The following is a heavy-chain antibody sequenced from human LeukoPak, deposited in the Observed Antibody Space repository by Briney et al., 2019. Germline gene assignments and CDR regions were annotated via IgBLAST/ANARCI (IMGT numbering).Heavy chain of an antibody. CDR3: AKRVVVPTVTYYFDY. CDR2: ITDSGGRT. V-gene: IGHV3-23*01. J-gene: IGHJ4*02. CDR1: GFTFGIYA. D-gene: IGHD2-2*01. Sequence: GGSLRLSCAASGFTFGIYAMSWVRQAPGKGLEWVSAITDSGGRTYYADSVKGRFTISRDNSKNTLYLQMNSLRAEDAAVYYCAKRVVVPTVTYYFDYWGQGTLVTVSS.